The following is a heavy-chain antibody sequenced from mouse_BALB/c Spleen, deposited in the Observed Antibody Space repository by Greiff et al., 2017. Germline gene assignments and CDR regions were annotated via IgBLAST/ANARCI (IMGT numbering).Heavy chain of an antibody. J-gene: IGHJ2*01. CDR2: ISSGGGST. CDR3: ARKAYYCDD. V-gene: IGHV5-12-1*01. CDR1: GFAFSSYD. Sequence: EVKVVESGGGLVKPGGSLKLSCAASGFAFSSYDMSWVRQTPEKRLEWVAYISSGGGSTYYPDTVKGRFTISRDNAKNTLYLQMSSRKSEDTAMYYCARKAYYCDDWGQGTTLTVSA.